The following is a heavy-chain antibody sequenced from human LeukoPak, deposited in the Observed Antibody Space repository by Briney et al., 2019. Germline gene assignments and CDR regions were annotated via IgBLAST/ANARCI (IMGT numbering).Heavy chain of an antibody. CDR3: ARGVAVPEKRAFDI. J-gene: IGHJ3*02. D-gene: IGHD6-19*01. V-gene: IGHV1-8*03. CDR2: MNPNSGHT. CDR1: GYTFTSYG. Sequence: ASVKVSCKASGYTFTSYGINWVRQATGQGLEWMGWMNPNSGHTGYAQKFQGRVTITRDTSITTVYMELSSLRSEDTAVYYCARGVAVPEKRAFDIWGQGTMVTVSS.